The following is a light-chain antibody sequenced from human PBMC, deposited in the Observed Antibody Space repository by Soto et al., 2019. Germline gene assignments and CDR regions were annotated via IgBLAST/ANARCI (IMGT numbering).Light chain of an antibody. Sequence: QAVVTQSPSASASLGASVKLTCTLSSGHSSYAIAWHQQQPEKGPRYLMKLSSDGSHSKGDGIPDRFSGSSSGAERYLTISSLQSEDEADYYCQTWGTGFWVFGGGTKLTVL. J-gene: IGLJ3*02. V-gene: IGLV4-69*01. CDR3: QTWGTGFWV. CDR2: LSSDGSH. CDR1: SGHSSYA.